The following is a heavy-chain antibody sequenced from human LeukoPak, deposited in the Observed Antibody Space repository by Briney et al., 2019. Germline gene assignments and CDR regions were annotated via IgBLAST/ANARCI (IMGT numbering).Heavy chain of an antibody. CDR1: AFTFSSYS. CDR2: ISISSRYL. Sequence: PGGCLRLSCAASAFTFSSYSINWGRQAPGKGLEWGSSISISSRYLYYADSVKGRFTISRDNAKNSLYLQMNSLRDEDTAVYYCASGYRRASDAFDLWGQGTMVTVSS. CDR3: ASGYRRASDAFDL. D-gene: IGHD6-13*01. V-gene: IGHV3-21*01. J-gene: IGHJ3*01.